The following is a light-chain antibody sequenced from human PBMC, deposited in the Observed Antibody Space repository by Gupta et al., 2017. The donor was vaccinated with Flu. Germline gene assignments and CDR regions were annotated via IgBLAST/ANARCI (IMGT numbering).Light chain of an antibody. CDR3: QEWNISSDYLRV. V-gene: IGLV3-21*02. CDR1: NIGRKS. J-gene: IGLJ2*01. CDR2: VDD. Sequence: SYVLTQPPSVSVAPGQTAKMTCGGDNIGRKSVHWYQQKPVQPPEPVGYVDDDRTFGIPERFSGSTSGNTATLTTSKVEAGDEAEEYGQEWNISSDYLRVFGGGTKLTVL.